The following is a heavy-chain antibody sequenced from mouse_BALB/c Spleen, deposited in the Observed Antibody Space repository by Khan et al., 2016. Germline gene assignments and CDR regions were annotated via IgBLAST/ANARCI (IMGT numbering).Heavy chain of an antibody. CDR2: IRPKSNNLST. CDR1: GFTFNTYA. CDR3: VRQNLRWYFDV. V-gene: IGHV10-1*02. D-gene: IGHD1-1*01. J-gene: IGHJ1*01. Sequence: EVQLVEAGGGLVQPKGSLKLSCAASGFTFNTYAMDWVRQAPGKGLEWVARIRPKSNNLSTYYADSVKDRFTTSRDDSQSMLYLQMNNLKTEDTAMYYCVRQNLRWYFDVWGAGTTVTVSS.